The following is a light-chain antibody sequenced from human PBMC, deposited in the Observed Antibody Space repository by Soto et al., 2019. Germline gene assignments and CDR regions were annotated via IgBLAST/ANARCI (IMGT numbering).Light chain of an antibody. CDR1: SSNIGNNA. V-gene: IGLV1-36*01. J-gene: IGLJ3*02. Sequence: QLVLTQPPSVSEAPRQRVTISCSGSSSNIGNNAVNWYQQVPGKAPKLLIYYDDLLPSGVSDRFSGSKSGTSASLAISGLQSEDEADYYCAAWDDSLNGWVFGGGTKVTVL. CDR3: AAWDDSLNGWV. CDR2: YDD.